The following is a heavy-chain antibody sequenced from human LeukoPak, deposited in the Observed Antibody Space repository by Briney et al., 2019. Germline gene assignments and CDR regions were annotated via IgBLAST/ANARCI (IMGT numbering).Heavy chain of an antibody. D-gene: IGHD4-17*01. CDR2: ISSTSNM. CDR1: GFDLSPYT. Sequence: GGSLRLLCSASGFDLSPYTMNWVRQAPGKVLEWVASISSTSNMYYGDSLKGRFTISRDNAKNTLYLQLGSLRAEDTATYYCARRVTTFFSWGQGTLVIVSS. CDR3: ARRVTTFFS. V-gene: IGHV3-69-1*01. J-gene: IGHJ4*02.